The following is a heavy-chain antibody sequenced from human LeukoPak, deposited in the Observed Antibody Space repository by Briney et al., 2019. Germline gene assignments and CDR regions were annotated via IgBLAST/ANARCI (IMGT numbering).Heavy chain of an antibody. Sequence: SVKVSCKASGGTFSSYAISWVRQAPGQGLEWMGGIIPIFGTANYAQKLQGRVTMTTDTSTSTAYMELRSLRSDDTAVYYCARESTSDIVVVPAANYYYYYGMDVWGQGTTVTVSS. CDR3: ARESTSDIVVVPAANYYYYYGMDV. CDR2: IIPIFGTA. V-gene: IGHV1-69*05. J-gene: IGHJ6*02. D-gene: IGHD2-2*01. CDR1: GGTFSSYA.